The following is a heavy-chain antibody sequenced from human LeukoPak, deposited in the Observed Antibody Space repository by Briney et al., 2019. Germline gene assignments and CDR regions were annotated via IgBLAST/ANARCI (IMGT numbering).Heavy chain of an antibody. CDR2: IRYDGSNK. CDR3: ARVPGVTRYFDS. CDR1: GLTFSSYG. J-gene: IGHJ4*02. V-gene: IGHV3-30*02. D-gene: IGHD4-23*01. Sequence: GGSLRLSCAASGLTFSSYGMHWVRQAPGKGLEWVAFIRYDGSNKYYADSVKGRFTISRDNSKNTLYLQMNSLRAEDTAVYYCARVPGVTRYFDSWGQGILVTVSS.